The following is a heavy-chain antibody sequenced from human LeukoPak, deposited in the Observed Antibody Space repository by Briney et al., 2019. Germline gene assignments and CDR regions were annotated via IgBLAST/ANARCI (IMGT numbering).Heavy chain of an antibody. CDR2: INHSGST. CDR1: GGSFSGYY. Sequence: SETLPLTCAVYGGSFSGYYWSWIRKPPGKGLEWIGEINHSGSTNYNPSLKSRVTISVDTSKNQFSLKLSSVTAADTAVYYCARDGVIDAFDIWGQGTMVTVSS. CDR3: ARDGVIDAFDI. D-gene: IGHD2/OR15-2a*01. V-gene: IGHV4-34*01. J-gene: IGHJ3*02.